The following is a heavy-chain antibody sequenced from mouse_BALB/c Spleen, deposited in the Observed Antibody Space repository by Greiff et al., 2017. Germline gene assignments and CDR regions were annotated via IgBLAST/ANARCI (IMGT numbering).Heavy chain of an antibody. V-gene: IGHV5-6-5*01. CDR3: ARGPAYFYFDY. CDR2: ISSGGST. Sequence: EVKVEESGGGLVKPGGSLKLSCAASGFTFSSYAMSWVRQTPEKRLEWVASISSGGSTYYPDSVKGRFTISRDNARNILYLQMSSLRSEDTAMYYCARGPAYFYFDYWGQGTTLTVSS. J-gene: IGHJ2*01. CDR1: GFTFSSYA. D-gene: IGHD2-10*01.